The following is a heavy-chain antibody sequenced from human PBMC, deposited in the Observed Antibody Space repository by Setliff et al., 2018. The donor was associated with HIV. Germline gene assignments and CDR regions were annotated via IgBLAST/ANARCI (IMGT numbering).Heavy chain of an antibody. CDR1: GYSISSGYH. J-gene: IGHJ5*01. Sequence: SETLSLTCSVSGYSISSGYHWAWIRHPQGKGLEWIGSIYHSGSTYYNPSRKSRVTISVDTSKNQFSLKLSSVTAADTAVYYCASSQQQLNPPDSWGQGTLVTVSS. CDR2: IYHSGST. V-gene: IGHV4-38-2*01. D-gene: IGHD6-13*01. CDR3: ASSQQQLNPPDS.